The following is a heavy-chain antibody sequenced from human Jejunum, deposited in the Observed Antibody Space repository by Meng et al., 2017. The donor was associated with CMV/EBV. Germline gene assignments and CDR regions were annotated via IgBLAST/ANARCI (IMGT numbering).Heavy chain of an antibody. J-gene: IGHJ4*02. Sequence: CKASGYTFTNYALNWVRQAPGQGLKWVGVINSNTGNPMYAPGFTGRFVFSLDTSVNTAYLQINSLRAEDTAVYFCARKYLSGSGIDYWGQGTLVTVS. CDR2: INSNTGNP. D-gene: IGHD3-10*01. CDR3: ARKYLSGSGIDY. CDR1: GYTFTNYA. V-gene: IGHV7-4-1*02.